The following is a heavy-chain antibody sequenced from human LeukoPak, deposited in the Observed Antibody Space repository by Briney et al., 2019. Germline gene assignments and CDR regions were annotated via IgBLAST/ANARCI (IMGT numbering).Heavy chain of an antibody. V-gene: IGHV3-74*01. CDR3: GRINYNGDY. CDR2: TNEDGSYA. Sequence: GGSLRLSCAASGFTLSSYWVHWVRQPPGKGLMWLSRTNEDGSYADYADSVKGRFTISRDNAKNTVYLQMNSLRTEDTAVYFCGRINYNGDYWGRGTLSPSPQ. CDR1: GFTLSSYW. J-gene: IGHJ4*02. D-gene: IGHD3-10*01.